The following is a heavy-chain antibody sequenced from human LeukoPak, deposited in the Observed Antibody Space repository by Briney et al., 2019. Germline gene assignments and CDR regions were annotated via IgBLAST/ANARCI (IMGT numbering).Heavy chain of an antibody. J-gene: IGHJ6*04. Sequence: GGSLRLSCAASGFTFSSYGMHWVRQAPGKGLEWVAVIWYDGSNKYYADSVKGRFTISRDNSKNTLYLQMNSLRAEDTAVYYCARVWWRYYYYGMDVWGKGTTVTVSS. V-gene: IGHV3-33*01. CDR2: IWYDGSNK. CDR1: GFTFSSYG. CDR3: ARVWWRYYYYGMDV. D-gene: IGHD4/OR15-4a*01.